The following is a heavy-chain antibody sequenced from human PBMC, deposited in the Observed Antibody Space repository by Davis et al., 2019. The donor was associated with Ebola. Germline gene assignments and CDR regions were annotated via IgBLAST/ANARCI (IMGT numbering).Heavy chain of an antibody. CDR2: TSDDESRK. CDR1: GFTFSGYA. J-gene: IGHJ4*02. V-gene: IGHV3-30-3*01. Sequence: GGSLRLPCAASGFTFSGYAMYWVRQAPGKGLEWVAVTSDDESRKFYADSVKGRFTMFRDSSRNTLYLQMSSLRPEDTAVYYCSSGGSYPLPHFDSWGQGALVTVSS. CDR3: SSGGSYPLPHFDS. D-gene: IGHD3-16*01.